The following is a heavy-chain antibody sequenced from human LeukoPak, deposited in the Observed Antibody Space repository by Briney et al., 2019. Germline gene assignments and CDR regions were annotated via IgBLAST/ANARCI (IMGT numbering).Heavy chain of an antibody. CDR2: IRYDGSNK. V-gene: IGHV3-30*02. D-gene: IGHD6-6*01. J-gene: IGHJ4*02. CDR3: AKDPTPSSSAPPR. CDR1: GFTFSSYG. Sequence: GGSLRLSCAASGFTFSSYGMHWVRQVPRKGLEWGAFIRYDGSNKYYADSVKGRFTISRDNSKNTLYLQMNSLRAEDTAVYYCAKDPTPSSSAPPRGGQGTLVTVSS.